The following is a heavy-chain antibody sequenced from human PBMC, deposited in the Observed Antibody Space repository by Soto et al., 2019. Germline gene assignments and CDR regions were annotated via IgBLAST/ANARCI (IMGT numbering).Heavy chain of an antibody. CDR3: ETGANDYYGMDV. CDR2: ISDTGDTE. V-gene: IGHV3-30-3*01. Sequence: GGSLRLSCAASGLTFSRYALHWVRQAPGKGLEWVAVISDTGDTEYYANSVKGRFTISRDNSKNKLYLQMNSLRAEDTALYYCETGANDYYGMDVWGQGTTVTVSS. CDR1: GLTFSRYA. J-gene: IGHJ6*02.